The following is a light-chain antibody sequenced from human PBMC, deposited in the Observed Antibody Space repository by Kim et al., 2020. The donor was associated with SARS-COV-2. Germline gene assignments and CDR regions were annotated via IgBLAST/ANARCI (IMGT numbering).Light chain of an antibody. CDR1: NIGTKD. V-gene: IGLV3-21*03. Sequence: PGKTARITCGGDNIGTKDVHWYQQKPGQAPVLVIYDDSDRPSGIPERFSGSNSGNTATLTISRVEAGDEADYYCQVWDSRSHHYVFATGTKVTVL. J-gene: IGLJ1*01. CDR2: DDS. CDR3: QVWDSRSHHYV.